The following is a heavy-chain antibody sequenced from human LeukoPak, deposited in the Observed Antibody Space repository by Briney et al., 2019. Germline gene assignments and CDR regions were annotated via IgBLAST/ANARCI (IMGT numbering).Heavy chain of an antibody. CDR1: GGSISSYY. V-gene: IGHV4-59*01. D-gene: IGHD3-22*01. CDR3: ASTRIDSSGYSHDY. CDR2: IYYSGST. Sequence: PSETLSLTCTVSGGSISSYYWSWIRQPPGKGLEWIGYIYYSGSTNYNPSLKSRVTISVDTSKNQFSLKLSSVTAADTAVYYCASTRIDSSGYSHDYWGQGTLVTVSS. J-gene: IGHJ4*02.